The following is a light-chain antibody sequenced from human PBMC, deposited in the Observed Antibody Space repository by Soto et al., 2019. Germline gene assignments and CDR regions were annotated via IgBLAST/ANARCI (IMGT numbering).Light chain of an antibody. CDR3: QQYGRSPIFT. CDR2: EAS. Sequence: EIVLTQSPATLSLSPGERATLSCRASQTVSSSLAWYQQKPGQAPRLLIYEASNRATGIPARFSGSGSGADFTLTISSLEPEDFAVYYCQQYGRSPIFTLGPGTTVDIK. J-gene: IGKJ3*01. V-gene: IGKV3-11*01. CDR1: QTVSSS.